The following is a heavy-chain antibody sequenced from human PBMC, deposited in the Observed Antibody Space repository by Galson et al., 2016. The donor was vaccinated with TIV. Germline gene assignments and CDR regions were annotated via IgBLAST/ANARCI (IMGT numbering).Heavy chain of an antibody. CDR3: ARDFHAVYRSHYDLRSGNPTPFYHYGMDV. CDR2: INAGDGST. D-gene: IGHD3-3*01. Sequence: SVKVSCKASGYTFTTYGTHWVRQAPGHRLEWMGWINAGDGSTKYSQNFQGRLSITTDTSATTAYMELSSLRSEDTAVYYCARDFHAVYRSHYDLRSGNPTPFYHYGMDVWGQGTTVTVSS. J-gene: IGHJ6*02. V-gene: IGHV1-3*01. CDR1: GYTFTTYG.